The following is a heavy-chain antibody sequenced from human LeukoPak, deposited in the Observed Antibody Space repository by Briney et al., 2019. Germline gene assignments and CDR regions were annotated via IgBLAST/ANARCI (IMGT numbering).Heavy chain of an antibody. D-gene: IGHD1-26*01. CDR3: AGCKWEYYYYYMDV. CDR1: GFTFSTYT. J-gene: IGHJ6*03. V-gene: IGHV3-7*01. CDR2: IKQDGSEK. Sequence: GGSLRLSCAASGFTFSTYTMNWVRQVPGKGLEWVANIKQDGSEKYYVDSVKGRFTISRDNAKNSLYLQMNSLRAEDTAVYYCAGCKWEYYYYYMDVWGKGTTVTVSS.